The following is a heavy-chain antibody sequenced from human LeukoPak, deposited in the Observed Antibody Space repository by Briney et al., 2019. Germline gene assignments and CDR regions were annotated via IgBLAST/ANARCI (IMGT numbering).Heavy chain of an antibody. CDR2: ISGSGGST. CDR3: AKDLLNYYGSGSYYNPTPFDY. D-gene: IGHD3-10*01. Sequence: PGGSLRLSCAASGFTFSSDAMSWVRQAPGEGLEWVSAISGSGGSTYYADSVKGRFTISRDNSKNTLYLQMNSLRAEDTAVYYCAKDLLNYYGSGSYYNPTPFDYWGQGTLVTVSS. J-gene: IGHJ4*02. V-gene: IGHV3-23*01. CDR1: GFTFSSDA.